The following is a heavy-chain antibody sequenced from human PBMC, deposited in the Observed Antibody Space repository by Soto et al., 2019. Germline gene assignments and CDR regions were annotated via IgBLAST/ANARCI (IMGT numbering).Heavy chain of an antibody. CDR3: AKDLLRYFDWSLPDY. D-gene: IGHD3-9*01. Sequence: QVQLVESGGGVVQPGRSLRLSCAASGFTFSSYGMHWVSQAPGKGLEWVAVISYDGSNKYYADSVKGRFTISRDNSKNTLYLQMNSLRAEDTAVYYCAKDLLRYFDWSLPDYWGQGTLVTVSS. CDR2: ISYDGSNK. J-gene: IGHJ4*02. CDR1: GFTFSSYG. V-gene: IGHV3-30*18.